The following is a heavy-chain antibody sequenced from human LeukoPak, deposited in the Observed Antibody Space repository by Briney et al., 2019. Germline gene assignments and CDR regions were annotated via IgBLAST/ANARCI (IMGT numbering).Heavy chain of an antibody. D-gene: IGHD3-22*01. Sequence: GGSLRLSCAASGSTFSSYTMNWVRQAPGKGLEWVSPISSSSSYTYYADSVKGRFTISRDNAKNSLYLQMNSLRAEDTAVYYCARETYYYDSSGFQNIHYFDYWGQGTLVTVSS. J-gene: IGHJ4*02. CDR2: ISSSSSYT. CDR3: ARETYYYDSSGFQNIHYFDY. CDR1: GSTFSSYT. V-gene: IGHV3-21*01.